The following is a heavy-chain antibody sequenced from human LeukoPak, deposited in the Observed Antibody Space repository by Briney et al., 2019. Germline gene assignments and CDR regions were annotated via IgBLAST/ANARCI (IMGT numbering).Heavy chain of an antibody. CDR1: GDSISSYY. Sequence: SETLSLTCTVSGDSISSYYWSWIRQPPGKGLEWIGYIYYSGSTNYNPSLKSRVTISVDTSKNQFSLKLSSVTAADTAVYYCARAGGFGELLSHFDYWGQGTLVTVSS. J-gene: IGHJ4*02. CDR3: ARAGGFGELLSHFDY. D-gene: IGHD3-10*01. CDR2: IYYSGST. V-gene: IGHV4-59*01.